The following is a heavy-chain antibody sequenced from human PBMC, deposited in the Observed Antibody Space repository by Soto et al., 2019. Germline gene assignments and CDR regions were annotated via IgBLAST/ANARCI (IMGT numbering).Heavy chain of an antibody. J-gene: IGHJ6*02. CDR2: ISSSGSTI. CDR1: GFIFSDYY. D-gene: IGHD2-2*01. Sequence: PGGSLRRSSAASGFIFSDYYMSWIRQAPGKGLEWVSYISSSGSTIYYADSVKGRFTISRDNAKNSLYLQMNSLRAEDTAVYYCARERQYQLLSYYFYGMDVWRHVTTFTVPS. CDR3: ARERQYQLLSYYFYGMDV. V-gene: IGHV3-11*01.